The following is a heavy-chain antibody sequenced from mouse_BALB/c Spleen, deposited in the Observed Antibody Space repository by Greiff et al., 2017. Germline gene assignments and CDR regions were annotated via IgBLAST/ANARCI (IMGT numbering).Heavy chain of an antibody. CDR3: ERGDSTTEVGDY. Sequence: QVQLQQPGAELVRPGASVKLSCKASGYSFTSYWMHWVKQRPGQGLEWIGMIYPSDSETRLNQKFKDKATLTVDKSSSTAYMQLSSPTSEDSAVYYGERGDSTTEVGDYWGQGTTLTVSS. V-gene: IGHV1-61*01. CDR1: GYSFTSYW. CDR2: IYPSDSET. J-gene: IGHJ2*01. D-gene: IGHD1-1*01.